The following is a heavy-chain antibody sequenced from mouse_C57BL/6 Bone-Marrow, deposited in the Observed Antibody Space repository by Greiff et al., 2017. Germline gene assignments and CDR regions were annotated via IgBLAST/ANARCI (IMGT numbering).Heavy chain of an antibody. D-gene: IGHD1-1*01. V-gene: IGHV1-53*01. CDR1: GYTFTSYW. CDR3: ARGTYYYGSSYCYYAMDY. Sequence: QVQLQQPGTELVKPGASVKLSCKASGYTFTSYWMHWVKQRPGQGLEWIGNINPSNGGTNYNEKFKSKATLTVDKSSSTAYMQLSSLTSEDSAVYYCARGTYYYGSSYCYYAMDYWGQGTSVTVSA. CDR2: INPSNGGT. J-gene: IGHJ4*01.